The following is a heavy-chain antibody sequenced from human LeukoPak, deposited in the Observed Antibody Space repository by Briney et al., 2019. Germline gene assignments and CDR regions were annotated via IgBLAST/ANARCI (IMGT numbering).Heavy chain of an antibody. CDR3: ARLAYNWNDRGAFDI. CDR2: ISAYNGNT. Sequence: GASVKVSCKASGYTFTSYGISWVRQAPGQGLEWMGWISAYNGNTNYAQKLQGRVTMTTDTSTSTAYMELRSLRSDGTAVYYCARLAYNWNDRGAFDIWGQGTMVTVSS. CDR1: GYTFTSYG. J-gene: IGHJ3*02. D-gene: IGHD1-1*01. V-gene: IGHV1-18*01.